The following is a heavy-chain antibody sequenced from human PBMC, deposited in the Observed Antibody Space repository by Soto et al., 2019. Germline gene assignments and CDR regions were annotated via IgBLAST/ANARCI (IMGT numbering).Heavy chain of an antibody. CDR2: ISAYNGNT. V-gene: IGHV1-18*01. D-gene: IGHD1-26*01. J-gene: IGHJ4*02. CDR1: GYTFTSYG. CDR3: ARASLKPATATTGFDY. Sequence: QVQLVQSGAEVKKPGASVKVSCKASGYTFTSYGISWVRQAPGQGLEWMGWISAYNGNTNYAQKLQGRVTMTTDTPPSTASRELRSLRSDATAVYYCARASLKPATATTGFDYWGQGTLVTVSS.